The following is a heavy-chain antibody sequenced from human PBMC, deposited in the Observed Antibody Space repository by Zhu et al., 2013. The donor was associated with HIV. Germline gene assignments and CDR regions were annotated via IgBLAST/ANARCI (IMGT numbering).Heavy chain of an antibody. CDR3: ARAGAYVAVAGTV. J-gene: IGHJ4*02. V-gene: IGHV1-2*02. D-gene: IGHD6-19*01. Sequence: QVQLLQSGAGVKKPGASVKVSCKASGYTFTAYYMHWVRQAPGQGLEWMGWINPNSGGTNYAQKFQGRVTMTRDTSISTAYMELSRLRSDDTAVYYCARAGAYVAVAGTVWGQGTLVTVSS. CDR1: GYTFTAYY. CDR2: INPNSGGT.